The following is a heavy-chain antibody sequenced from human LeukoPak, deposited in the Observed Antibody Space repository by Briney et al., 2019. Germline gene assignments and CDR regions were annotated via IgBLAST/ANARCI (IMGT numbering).Heavy chain of an antibody. CDR2: IYSSGST. CDR1: GGSISSGSYY. J-gene: IGHJ4*02. CDR3: AGSYFDY. V-gene: IGHV4-61*02. Sequence: SETLSLTCTVSGGSISSGSYYWSWIRQPAGKGLEWIGRIYSSGSTNYNPSLKSRVTISVDTSKNQFSLKLSSVTAADTAVYYCAGSYFDYWGRGTLVTVSS.